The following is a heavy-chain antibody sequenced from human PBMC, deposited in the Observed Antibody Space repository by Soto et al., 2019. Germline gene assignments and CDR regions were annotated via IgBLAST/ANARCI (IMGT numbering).Heavy chain of an antibody. CDR3: ATLTLGSGSNLPFDY. V-gene: IGHV4-31*03. CDR2: IYYSGST. J-gene: IGHJ4*02. CDR1: GGSISSGGYY. D-gene: IGHD3-10*01. Sequence: SETLSLTCTVSGGSISSGGYYWSWIRQHPGKGLEWIGYIYYSGSTYYNPSLKSRVTISVDTSKNQFSLKLSSVTAADTAVYYCATLTLGSGSNLPFDYWGQGTLVTVSS.